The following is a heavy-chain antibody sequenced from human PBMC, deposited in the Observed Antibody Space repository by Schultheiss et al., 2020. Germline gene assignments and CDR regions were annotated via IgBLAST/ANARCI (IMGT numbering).Heavy chain of an antibody. V-gene: IGHV3-64*04. CDR2: ISGSGGST. CDR1: GFTFSSYA. J-gene: IGHJ4*02. Sequence: GGSLRLSCAASGFTFSSYAMHWVRQAPGKGLEYVSAISGSGGSTYYADSVKGRFTISRDNAKNSLYLQMNSLRAEDTAVYYCARDRGNCFDYWGQGTLVTVSS. CDR3: ARDRGNCFDY.